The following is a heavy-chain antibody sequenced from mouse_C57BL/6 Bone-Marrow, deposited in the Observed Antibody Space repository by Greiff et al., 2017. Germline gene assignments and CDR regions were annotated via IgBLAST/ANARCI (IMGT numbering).Heavy chain of an antibody. CDR3: ARKRDAYDVSWFAY. Sequence: QVQLQQPGAELVMPGASVKLSCKASGYTFTSYWMHWVKQRPGQGLEWIGEIDPSDSYTNYNQKFKGKSTLTVDKSSSTAYMQLSSLTSEDSAVYYCARKRDAYDVSWFAYWGQGTLVTVSA. CDR2: IDPSDSYT. D-gene: IGHD2-2*01. V-gene: IGHV1-69*01. CDR1: GYTFTSYW. J-gene: IGHJ3*01.